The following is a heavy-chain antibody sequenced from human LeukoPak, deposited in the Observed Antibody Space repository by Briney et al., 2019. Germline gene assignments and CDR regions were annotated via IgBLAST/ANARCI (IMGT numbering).Heavy chain of an antibody. Sequence: ASVKVSCKASGYTFTSYGISWVRQAPGQGLEWMGWISAYNGNTNYAQKLQGRVTMTTDTSTSTAYMELRSLRSDDTAVYYCARDPLGVTIFGVVTGDRSYYYYMDVWGKGTTVTVSS. J-gene: IGHJ6*03. CDR1: GYTFTSYG. CDR3: ARDPLGVTIFGVVTGDRSYYYYMDV. CDR2: ISAYNGNT. V-gene: IGHV1-18*01. D-gene: IGHD3-3*01.